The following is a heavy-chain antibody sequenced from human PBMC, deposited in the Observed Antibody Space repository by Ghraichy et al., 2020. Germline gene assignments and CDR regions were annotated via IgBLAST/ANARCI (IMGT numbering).Heavy chain of an antibody. D-gene: IGHD6-13*01. CDR3: ARREDNAATAVDF. CDR1: GYKFTNYW. V-gene: IGHV5-51*01. J-gene: IGHJ4*02. CDR2: IYPEESDI. Sequence: ESLNISCKASGYKFTNYWIGWVRQMPGKGLEWVGSIYPEESDIRYSPSFQGQVTISADKSISTAYLQWNNLRASDTAIYYCARREDNAATAVDFWGQGTLVTVSS.